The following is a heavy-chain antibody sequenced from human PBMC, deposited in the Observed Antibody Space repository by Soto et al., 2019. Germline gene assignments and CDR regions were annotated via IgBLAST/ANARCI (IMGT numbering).Heavy chain of an antibody. Sequence: EVQLVESGGGLVKPGGSLRLSCAASGFTFSSYSMNWVRQAPGKGLEWVSSISSSSSYIYYADSVKGRFTISRDNAKNSLYLQMNSLRAEDTAVYYCARDNRGDYASDAFDIWGQGIMVTVSS. V-gene: IGHV3-21*01. J-gene: IGHJ3*02. CDR1: GFTFSSYS. CDR2: ISSSSSYI. CDR3: ARDNRGDYASDAFDI. D-gene: IGHD4-17*01.